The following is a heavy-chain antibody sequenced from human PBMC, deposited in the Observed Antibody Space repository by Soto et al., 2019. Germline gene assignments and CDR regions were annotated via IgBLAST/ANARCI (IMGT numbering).Heavy chain of an antibody. CDR1: GFTFSSYA. CDR3: ASTEQLLKY. Sequence: QVQLVESGGGVVQPGRSLRLSCAASGFTFSSYAMHWVRQAPGKGLEWVAVISYDGSNKYYADSVKGRFTISRDNSKNTLYLQMNSLRADDTAVYYCASTEQLLKYWGQGTLVTVSS. V-gene: IGHV3-30-3*01. J-gene: IGHJ4*02. D-gene: IGHD6-19*01. CDR2: ISYDGSNK.